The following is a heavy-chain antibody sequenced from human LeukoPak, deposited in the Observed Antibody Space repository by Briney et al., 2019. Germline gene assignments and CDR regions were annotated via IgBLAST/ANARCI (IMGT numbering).Heavy chain of an antibody. CDR2: ISWNSGSI. Sequence: PGGSLRLSCAASGFTFDDYAMHWVRQAPGKGLEWVSGISWNSGSISYADSVKGRFTISRDNAKNSLYLQMNSLRAEDTALYYCAKDMSSSLRDYNWFDPWGQGTLVTVSS. CDR1: GFTFDDYA. D-gene: IGHD6-13*01. V-gene: IGHV3-9*01. CDR3: AKDMSSSLRDYNWFDP. J-gene: IGHJ5*02.